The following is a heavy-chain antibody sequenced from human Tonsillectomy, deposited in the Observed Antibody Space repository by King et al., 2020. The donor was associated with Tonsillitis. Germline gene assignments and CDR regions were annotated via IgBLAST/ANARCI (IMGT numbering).Heavy chain of an antibody. CDR1: GGSIRSYY. V-gene: IGHV4-59*01. CDR3: ARHYFSGYDCFDF. D-gene: IGHD5-12*01. CDR2: IYYSGST. Sequence: VQLQESGPGLVKPSETLSLTCTVSGGSIRSYYWSWIRQPPGTGLEWFGYIYYSGSTNYNPSLTSRVTISVYTSKNQFSLKLSSVTAADTAVYYCARHYFSGYDCFDFWGQGTLVTVSS. J-gene: IGHJ4*02.